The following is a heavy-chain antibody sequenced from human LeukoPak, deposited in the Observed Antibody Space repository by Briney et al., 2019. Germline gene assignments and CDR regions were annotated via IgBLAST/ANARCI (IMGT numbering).Heavy chain of an antibody. CDR2: IYYSGST. Sequence: PSETLSLTCTVSGGSISSYYWSWIRQSPGKGLEWIGSIYYSGSTNYNPSLKSRVTISVDTSKNQFSLKLPSVTAADTAVYYCARVFSITMVRGVIGGDAFDIWGQGTMVTVSS. J-gene: IGHJ3*02. V-gene: IGHV4-59*01. CDR3: ARVFSITMVRGVIGGDAFDI. D-gene: IGHD3-10*01. CDR1: GGSISSYY.